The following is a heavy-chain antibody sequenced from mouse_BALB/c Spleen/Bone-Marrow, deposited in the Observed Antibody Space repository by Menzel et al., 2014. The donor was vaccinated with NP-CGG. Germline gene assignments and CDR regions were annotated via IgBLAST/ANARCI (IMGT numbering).Heavy chain of an antibody. CDR1: GFTFSSSI. V-gene: IGHV5-6-4*01. Sequence: EVNVVESGGGLVKPGGSLKLSCSASGFTFSSSIMSWVRQTPEKRLEWVATISTGGTYTYYPDSVKGRFTISRDNAKNTLYLQMGSLKSEDTAMYYCSRGYGNCFDYWGQGTTLTVSS. J-gene: IGHJ2*01. CDR3: SRGYGNCFDY. CDR2: ISTGGTYT. D-gene: IGHD2-10*02.